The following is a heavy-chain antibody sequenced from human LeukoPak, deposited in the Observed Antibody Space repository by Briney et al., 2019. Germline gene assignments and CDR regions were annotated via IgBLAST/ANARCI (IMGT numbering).Heavy chain of an antibody. V-gene: IGHV3-64*01. CDR2: ISSNGGST. CDR3: AKSPVSSCRGSFCYPFDY. Sequence: GGSLRLSCAASGFTFSSYAMHWVRHAPGKGLEYVSAISSNGGSTYYAHSVKGRFTISRDNSKNTLYLQMGSLRAEDMAVYYCAKSPVSSCRGSFCYPFDYWGQGNLVTVSS. CDR1: GFTFSSYA. D-gene: IGHD2-15*01. J-gene: IGHJ4*02.